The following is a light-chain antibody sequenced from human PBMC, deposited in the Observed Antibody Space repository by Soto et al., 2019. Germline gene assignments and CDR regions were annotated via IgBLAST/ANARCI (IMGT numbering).Light chain of an antibody. Sequence: QSVLTQPASVSGSPGQSITISCTGTSSDVGGYDYVSWYQQHPGKAPKLMIYEVSNRPSGVSDRFSGAKSGNTASLTISGLQAEDEADYYCSSYTGTSTLVFGSGTQLTVL. J-gene: IGLJ7*01. CDR3: SSYTGTSTLV. CDR2: EVS. CDR1: SSDVGGYDY. V-gene: IGLV2-14*01.